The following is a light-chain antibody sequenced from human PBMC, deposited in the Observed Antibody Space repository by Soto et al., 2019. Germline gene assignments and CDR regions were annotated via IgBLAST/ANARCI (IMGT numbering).Light chain of an antibody. CDR2: DAS. CDR3: QPFDILPS. V-gene: IGKV1-33*01. J-gene: IGKJ2*01. CDR1: QDSSYY. Sequence: DIQMTQSPSSLSASVGDRVTITCQASQDSSYYLNWYQQRPGKAPKLMIYDASKLETGVPSRFSGRGSGTYFTFTISSLQPEDTATYYCQPFDILPSFGQGTKLEIK.